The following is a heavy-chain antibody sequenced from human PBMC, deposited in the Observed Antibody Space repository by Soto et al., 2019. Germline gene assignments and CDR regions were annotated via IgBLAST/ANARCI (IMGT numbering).Heavy chain of an antibody. V-gene: IGHV4-59*01. CDR3: ARDLWGYCGTDCYPLDV. Sequence: QVQLQESGPGLVKPSETLSLTCTVSGGTISRYYWSWIRQPPGKGLEWMGYMYNTGSTVYNPSFTSRVTISVDTSKNQFSLKLHSVTAADTAVYYCARDLWGYCGTDCYPLDVWGQGTTVTFSS. D-gene: IGHD2-21*02. J-gene: IGHJ6*02. CDR1: GGTISRYY. CDR2: MYNTGST.